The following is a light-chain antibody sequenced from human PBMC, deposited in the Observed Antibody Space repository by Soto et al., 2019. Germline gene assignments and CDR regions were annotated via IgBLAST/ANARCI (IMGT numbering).Light chain of an antibody. CDR1: QTISNY. CDR2: AAS. V-gene: IGKV1-39*01. CDR3: QQTYKIPLT. J-gene: IGKJ4*01. Sequence: DIQMTQSPSSLSASVGDRVTITCRASQTISNYVNWYQQELGEAPKLLIHAASSLQGGVTSRFSGSGSGTDFTLTISSLQPEDCATYYCQQTYKIPLTFGGGTKVEI.